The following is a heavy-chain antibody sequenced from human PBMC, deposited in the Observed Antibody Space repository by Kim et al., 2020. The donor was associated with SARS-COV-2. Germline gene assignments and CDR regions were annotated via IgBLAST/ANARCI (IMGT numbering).Heavy chain of an antibody. CDR3: AGWELLRSGMDV. J-gene: IGHJ6*02. V-gene: IGHV4-59*13. Sequence: SETLSLTCTVSGGSISSYYWSWIRQPPGKGLEWIGYIYYSGSTNYNPSLKSRVTISVDTSKNQFSLKLSSVTAADTAVYYCAGWELLRSGMDVWGQGTTVTVSS. CDR1: GGSISSYY. CDR2: IYYSGST. D-gene: IGHD1-26*01.